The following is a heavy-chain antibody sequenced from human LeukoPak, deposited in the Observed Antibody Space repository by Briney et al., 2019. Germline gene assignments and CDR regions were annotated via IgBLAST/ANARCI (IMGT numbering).Heavy chain of an antibody. J-gene: IGHJ4*02. D-gene: IGHD3-10*01. V-gene: IGHV3-9*01. CDR3: AKDVRGVNHPY. CDR2: ISWNSGSI. CDR1: GFTFDDYA. Sequence: SGGSLRLSCAASGFTFDDYAMHWVRQAPGKGLEWVSGISWNSGSIGYADSVKGRFTISRDNAKNSVYLQMNSLRAEDTALYYCAKDVRGVNHPYWGQGTLVTVSS.